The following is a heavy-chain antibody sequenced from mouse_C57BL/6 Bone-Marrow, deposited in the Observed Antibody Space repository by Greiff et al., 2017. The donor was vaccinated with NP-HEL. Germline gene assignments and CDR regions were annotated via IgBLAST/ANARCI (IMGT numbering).Heavy chain of an antibody. Sequence: VQLKESEGGLVQPGSSMKLSCTASGFTFSDYYMAWVRQVPEKGLEWVANINYDGSSTYYLDSLKSRFIISRDNAKNILYLQMSSLKSEDTATYYCARRGLTDYAMDYWGQGTSVTVSS. CDR3: ARRGLTDYAMDY. V-gene: IGHV5-16*02. J-gene: IGHJ4*01. CDR1: GFTFSDYY. CDR2: INYDGSST. D-gene: IGHD1-1*01.